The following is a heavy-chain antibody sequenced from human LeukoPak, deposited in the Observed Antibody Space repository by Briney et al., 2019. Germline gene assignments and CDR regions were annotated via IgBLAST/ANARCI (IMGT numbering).Heavy chain of an antibody. D-gene: IGHD4-23*01. CDR1: GFTFSSYG. V-gene: IGHV3-21*01. CDR3: ARDYGGNSGFGY. CDR2: INSNSNYM. J-gene: IGHJ4*02. Sequence: PGGSLRLSCAASGFTFSSYGMHWVRQAPGKGLEWVSSINSNSNYMSYADSVKGRFTISRDNAKNSLYLQMNSLRAEDTAVYYCARDYGGNSGFGYWGQGTLVTVSS.